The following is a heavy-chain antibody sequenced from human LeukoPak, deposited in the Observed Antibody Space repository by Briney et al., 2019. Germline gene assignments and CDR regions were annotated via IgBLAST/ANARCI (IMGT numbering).Heavy chain of an antibody. CDR3: ARDRDYSSYYMDV. D-gene: IGHD4-11*01. CDR1: GFTFDDYG. Sequence: PGGSLRLSCAASGFTFDDYGMSRVRQAPGKGLEWVSGINWNGGSTGYADSVKGRFTISRDNAKNSLYLQMNSLRAEDTALYYCARDRDYSSYYMDVWGKGTTVTVSS. CDR2: INWNGGST. J-gene: IGHJ6*03. V-gene: IGHV3-20*04.